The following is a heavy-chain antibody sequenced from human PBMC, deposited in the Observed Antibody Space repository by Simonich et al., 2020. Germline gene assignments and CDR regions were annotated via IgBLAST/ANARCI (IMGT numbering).Heavy chain of an antibody. Sequence: EVQLVESGGGLVQPGGSLRLSCAASGFTFSSYWWSWGGQARGKGLGWVANIKQEGREKYYVDSVKGRFTISRDNAKNSLYLQMNSLRAEDTAVYYCAREYSSSSDPYWYFDLWGRGTLVTVSS. CDR1: GFTFSSYW. J-gene: IGHJ2*01. D-gene: IGHD6-6*01. V-gene: IGHV3-7*01. CDR2: IKQEGREK. CDR3: AREYSSSSDPYWYFDL.